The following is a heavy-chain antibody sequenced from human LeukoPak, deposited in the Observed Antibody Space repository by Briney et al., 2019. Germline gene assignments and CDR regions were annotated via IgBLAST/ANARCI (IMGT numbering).Heavy chain of an antibody. CDR3: ARNYGSGSYYKGPYYYGMDV. J-gene: IGHJ6*02. V-gene: IGHV1-2*02. CDR1: GYTFTGNY. Sequence: ASVKVSCKASGYTFTGNYMHWVRQAPGQGLEWMGWINPNSGGTNYAQKFQGRVTMARDTSISTAYMELSRLRSDDTAVYYCARNYGSGSYYKGPYYYGMDVWGQGTTVTVSS. D-gene: IGHD3-10*01. CDR2: INPNSGGT.